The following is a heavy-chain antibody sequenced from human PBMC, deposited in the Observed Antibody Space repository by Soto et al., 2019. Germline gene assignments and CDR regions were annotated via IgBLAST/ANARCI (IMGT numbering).Heavy chain of an antibody. CDR1: GYMFTSYF. J-gene: IGHJ4*02. CDR3: ARDKDSSARPRAEFDY. V-gene: IGHV1-46*01. CDR2: INPSDGTT. D-gene: IGHD6-19*01. Sequence: QGHLVQSGAEVKRPGASVRVSCESSGYMFTSYFIHWVRQAPGQGLEWVGVINPSDGTTTYAQKFQARTTMVRDTFTTTGAMELTRLKSEDTAVYYSARDKDSSARPRAEFDYWGQGTLITVSS.